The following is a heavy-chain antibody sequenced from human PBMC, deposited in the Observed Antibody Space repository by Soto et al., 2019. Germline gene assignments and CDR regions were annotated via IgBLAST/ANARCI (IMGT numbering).Heavy chain of an antibody. V-gene: IGHV4-59*01. CDR3: ARVGSGSFDY. CDR1: GVSIGTYY. CDR2: IYYSGNT. Sequence: PSETLSRRSNVSGVSIGTYYWSLIRQPPGKGLEWIGYIYYSGNTNSNPSLRSRFTMSVDTSKNQFSLKLSSVTAADTAVYYCARVGSGSFDYWGQGTLVTFSS. J-gene: IGHJ4*02. D-gene: IGHD3-22*01.